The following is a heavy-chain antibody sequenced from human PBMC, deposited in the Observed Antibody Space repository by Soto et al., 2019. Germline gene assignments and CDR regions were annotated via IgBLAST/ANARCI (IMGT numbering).Heavy chain of an antibody. D-gene: IGHD5-18*01. CDR3: ARDRVDTAMVIESWFDP. J-gene: IGHJ5*02. Sequence: GGSLRLSCAASGFTFSSYWMHWVRQAPGKGLVWVSRINSDGSSTSYADSVKGRFTISRDNAKNTLYLQMNSLRAEDTAVYYCARDRVDTAMVIESWFDPWGQGTLVTVSS. V-gene: IGHV3-74*01. CDR2: INSDGSST. CDR1: GFTFSSYW.